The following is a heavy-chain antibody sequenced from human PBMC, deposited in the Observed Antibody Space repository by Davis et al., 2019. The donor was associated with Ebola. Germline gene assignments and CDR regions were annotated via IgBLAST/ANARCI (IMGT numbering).Heavy chain of an antibody. Sequence: HSQTLSLTCAVSGDSVSISSGGYNWIRQSPSRGLEWLGRTYYNSKWYSDYAVSVKSRITINPDTSKNQFSLQLNSVTPEDTALYYCARGWFRGGMDVWGEGTTVTVSS. V-gene: IGHV6-1*01. CDR3: ARGWFRGGMDV. CDR2: TYYNSKWYS. J-gene: IGHJ6*04. CDR1: GDSVSISSGG. D-gene: IGHD3-10*01.